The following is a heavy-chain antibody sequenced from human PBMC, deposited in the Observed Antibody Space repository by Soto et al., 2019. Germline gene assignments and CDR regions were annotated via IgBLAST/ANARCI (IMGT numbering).Heavy chain of an antibody. J-gene: IGHJ4*02. D-gene: IGHD6-6*01. Sequence: EVQLLESGGGLVQPGESLRLSCAASGFTFSSYAMSWVRQAPGKGLEWVSVISGSDDSTYYTDSVKGRFTISRDNSKNPLYLQMNSLRAEDPAVYYCAKRSSSSTFDYWGQETLVTVSS. CDR3: AKRSSSSTFDY. V-gene: IGHV3-23*01. CDR1: GFTFSSYA. CDR2: ISGSDDST.